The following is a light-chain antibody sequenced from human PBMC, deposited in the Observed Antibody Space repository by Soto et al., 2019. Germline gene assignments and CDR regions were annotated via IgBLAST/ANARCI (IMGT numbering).Light chain of an antibody. CDR3: QQYYSTPLT. Sequence: DIVMTQSPDSLAVSLGERATINCKSSQSVLYSSNNNNYLAWYQQKAGQPPKLLIYWASTRESGVPDRFSGSGDGTDFTLTISSLKAEDVAVYYCQQYYSTPLTFGGGTKVEIK. V-gene: IGKV4-1*01. J-gene: IGKJ4*01. CDR2: WAS. CDR1: QSVLYSSNNNNY.